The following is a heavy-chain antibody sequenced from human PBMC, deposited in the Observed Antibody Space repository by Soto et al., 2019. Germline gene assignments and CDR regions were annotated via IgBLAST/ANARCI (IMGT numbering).Heavy chain of an antibody. J-gene: IGHJ3*02. CDR2: ISSSSSNI. D-gene: IGHD2-15*01. Sequence: GGSLRLSCAASGFTFSSYNMNWVRQAPGRGLEWVSHISSSSSNIYYADSVKGRFTVSRDNAKNSLFLQMISLRADDTAVYYRARDAECSGGSCYAFDIWGQGTMVTVSS. V-gene: IGHV3-48*01. CDR3: ARDAECSGGSCYAFDI. CDR1: GFTFSSYN.